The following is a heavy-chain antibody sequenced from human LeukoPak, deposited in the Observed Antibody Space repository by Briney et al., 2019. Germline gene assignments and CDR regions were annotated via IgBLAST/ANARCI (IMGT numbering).Heavy chain of an antibody. CDR1: GFTFSDYY. CDR2: ISGSSIYT. CDR3: ARDGCSGGSCYSDY. D-gene: IGHD2-15*01. Sequence: MAGGSLRLSCAASGFTFSDYYMSWIRQAPGKGLEWVSYISGSSIYTNCADSVKGRFTISRDNAQNSLYVQMNSLRAEDTAVYYCARDGCSGGSCYSDYWGQGTLVTVSS. J-gene: IGHJ4*02. V-gene: IGHV3-11*05.